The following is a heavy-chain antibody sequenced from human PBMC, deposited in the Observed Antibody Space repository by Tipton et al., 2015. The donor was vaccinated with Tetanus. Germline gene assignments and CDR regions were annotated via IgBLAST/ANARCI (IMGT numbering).Heavy chain of an antibody. V-gene: IGHV4-34*01. J-gene: IGHJ6*02. CDR3: ARGGNSVAGDYYYYYGMDV. CDR1: GGSFSGYY. D-gene: IGHD6-19*01. CDR2: INHSGST. Sequence: TLSLTCAVYGGSFSGYYWSWIRQPPGKGLEWIGEINHSGSTNYNPSLKSRVTISADTSKNQFSLKVSSVTAADTAVYYCARGGNSVAGDYYYYYGMDVWGQGTTVTVSS.